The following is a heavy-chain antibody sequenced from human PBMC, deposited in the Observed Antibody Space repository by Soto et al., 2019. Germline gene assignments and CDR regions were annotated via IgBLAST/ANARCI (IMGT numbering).Heavy chain of an antibody. CDR1: GYTFTTYD. D-gene: IGHD1-1*01. J-gene: IGHJ6*02. CDR3: ARGVDAGVDV. V-gene: IGHV1-8*01. CDR2: MSPNSGAT. Sequence: QVQLVQSGAEVTKAGASVKVSCKASGYTFTTYDINWVRQATGQGLEWLGWMSPNSGATGYAQKFQGRVTMTRDTSISTAYMELSNLRSEDTAMYFCARGVDAGVDVWGQGTTVTVSS.